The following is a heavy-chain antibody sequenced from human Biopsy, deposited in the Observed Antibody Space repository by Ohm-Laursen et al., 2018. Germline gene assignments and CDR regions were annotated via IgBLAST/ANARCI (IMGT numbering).Heavy chain of an antibody. D-gene: IGHD1-1*01. V-gene: IGHV3-9*01. CDR2: ISWHSGSR. CDR3: AKDVRVKVQLDGMDV. Sequence: SLRLSCAASGFTFDDYAMHWVRQAPGKGLEWASGISWHSGSRGYADSVKGRFTISRDNAKKLLYLQMNSLRAEDTALYYCAKDVRVKVQLDGMDVWGQGTTVTVSS. CDR1: GFTFDDYA. J-gene: IGHJ6*02.